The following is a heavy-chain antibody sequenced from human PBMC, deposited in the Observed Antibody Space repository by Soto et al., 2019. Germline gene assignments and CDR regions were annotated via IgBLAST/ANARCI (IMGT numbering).Heavy chain of an antibody. CDR1: GYSFTSYW. J-gene: IGHJ5*02. D-gene: IGHD2-15*01. CDR2: IYPGDSDT. CDR3: ARRYCSGGSCYSGWFDP. V-gene: IGHV5-51*01. Sequence: PGESLKISCKGSGYSFTSYWIGWVRQMPGKGLEWMGIIYPGDSDTRYSPSFQGQVTISADKSISTAYLQWSSLKASDTAMYYCARRYCSGGSCYSGWFDPWGQGTLVTVSS.